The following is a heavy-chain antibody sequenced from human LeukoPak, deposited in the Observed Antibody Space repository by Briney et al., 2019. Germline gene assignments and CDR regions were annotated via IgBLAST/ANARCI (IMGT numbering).Heavy chain of an antibody. Sequence: SETLSLTCTVSGYSISSGYYWGWIRQPPGKGLEWIGGIYYSGSTYYNPSLKSRVTISVDTSKNQFSLKLSSVTAADTAVYYCATRSDYYYYYYMDVWGKGTTVTISS. V-gene: IGHV4-38-2*02. J-gene: IGHJ6*03. CDR1: GYSISSGYY. CDR3: ATRSDYYYYYYMDV. CDR2: IYYSGST.